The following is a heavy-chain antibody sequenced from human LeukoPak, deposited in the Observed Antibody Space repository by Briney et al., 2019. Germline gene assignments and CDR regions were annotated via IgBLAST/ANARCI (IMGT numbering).Heavy chain of an antibody. J-gene: IGHJ5*02. CDR1: GCIFTSYN. CDR3: ARDRGYSYGSYNWFDP. Sequence: ASVKVSCKASGCIFTSYNMYWVRQAPGQGLEWMGIINSSGGSTNYAQKLQGRVTMTTDTSTSTAYMELRSLRSDDTAVYYCARDRGYSYGSYNWFDPWGQGTLVTVSS. V-gene: IGHV1-46*01. D-gene: IGHD5-18*01. CDR2: INSSGGST.